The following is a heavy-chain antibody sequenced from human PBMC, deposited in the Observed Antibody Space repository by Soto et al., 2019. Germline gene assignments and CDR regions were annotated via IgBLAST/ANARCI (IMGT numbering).Heavy chain of an antibody. V-gene: IGHV3-23*01. J-gene: IGHJ5*02. Sequence: PXGSLQLSCEVSGITFSSYAMAWVRQAPGKGPEWVSGITFSSSATSYADSVKGRFAISRDNAKSTLYLHMNNLRVEDSAIYHCAKDGSVGNSFDPWGQGTLVTVSS. CDR1: GITFSSYA. CDR2: ITFSSSAT. CDR3: AKDGSVGNSFDP.